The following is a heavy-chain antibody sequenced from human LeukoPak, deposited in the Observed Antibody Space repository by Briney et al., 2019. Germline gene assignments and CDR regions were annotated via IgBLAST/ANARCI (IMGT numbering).Heavy chain of an antibody. J-gene: IGHJ6*02. CDR2: ISSSSSYI. CDR3: AKTYYYDSSGPPGYYYGMDV. Sequence: PGGSLRLSCAASGFTFSSYSMNWVRQAPGKGLEWVSSISSSSSYIYYADSVKGRFTISRDNSKNTLYLQMNSLRAEDTAVYYCAKTYYYDSSGPPGYYYGMDVWGQGTTVTVSS. CDR1: GFTFSSYS. D-gene: IGHD3-22*01. V-gene: IGHV3-21*01.